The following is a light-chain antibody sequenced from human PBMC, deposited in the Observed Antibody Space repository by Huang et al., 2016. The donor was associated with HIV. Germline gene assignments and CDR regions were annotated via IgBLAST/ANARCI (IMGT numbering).Light chain of an antibody. V-gene: IGKV1-8*01. CDR1: QDINNF. Sequence: IRMTQSPSSLSASTGDRVTITCRANQDINNFLAWYQQRPGSVPKLLIYVASTLQSGVPSRFSGNGSGTDFTLTIGCLHSEDVATYYCQQYDIHPLTFGPGTRVDIK. CDR3: QQYDIHPLT. J-gene: IGKJ3*01. CDR2: VAS.